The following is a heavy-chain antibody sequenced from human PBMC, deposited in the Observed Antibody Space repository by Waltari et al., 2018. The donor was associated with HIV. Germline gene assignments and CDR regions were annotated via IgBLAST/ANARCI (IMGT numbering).Heavy chain of an antibody. CDR3: ARHWIDDFSAWVDP. V-gene: IGHV4-59*08. CDR2: IYHNGSS. J-gene: IGHJ5*02. CDR1: DDSISSYY. D-gene: IGHD3-3*01. Sequence: QVQLQESGPGLVEPSKTLSLTCTVSDDSISSYYWNWIRQPPGKGLAWIGSIYHNGSSNYNPSLNSRVTISVDSSKNQFSLNLTSVTAADTAVYYCARHWIDDFSAWVDPWGQGTLVTVSS.